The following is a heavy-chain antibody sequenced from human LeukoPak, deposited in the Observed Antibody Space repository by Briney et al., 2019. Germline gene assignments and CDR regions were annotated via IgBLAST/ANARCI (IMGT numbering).Heavy chain of an antibody. D-gene: IGHD2-15*01. J-gene: IGHJ4*02. CDR1: GFTFSSYW. CDR3: AKDIVGGGNDY. V-gene: IGHV3-7*01. CDR2: IREDGSVK. Sequence: GGSLRLSCAASGFTFSSYWMSWVRQAPGKGLEWVANIREDGSVKNYVDSVKGRFTISRDNAKNSIYLQMDSLRVEDTAIYYCAKDIVGGGNDYWGQGILVTVSS.